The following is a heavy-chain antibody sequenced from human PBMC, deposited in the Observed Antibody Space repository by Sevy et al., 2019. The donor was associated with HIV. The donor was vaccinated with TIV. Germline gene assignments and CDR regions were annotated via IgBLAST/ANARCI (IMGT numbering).Heavy chain of an antibody. Sequence: GGSLRLSCTASGFTFSTYDIHWVRQAPGKGLEWVAIIAHDGNYRYYSDSVRGGFSMSRANSKNTAYLQMSGLSVEDTAVYYCAKNRPPGGSYFSRHGMDVWGRGTTVTVS. V-gene: IGHV3-30*18. D-gene: IGHD3-16*01. CDR1: GFTFSTYD. CDR3: AKNRPPGGSYFSRHGMDV. J-gene: IGHJ6*02. CDR2: IAHDGNYR.